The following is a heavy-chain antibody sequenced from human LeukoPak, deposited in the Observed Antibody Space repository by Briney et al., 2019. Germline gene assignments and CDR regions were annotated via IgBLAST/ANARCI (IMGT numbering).Heavy chain of an antibody. CDR1: GFTFNNYA. V-gene: IGHV3-30*04. D-gene: IGHD3-10*01. Sequence: GRSLRLSCAASGFTFNNYAMHWVRQAPGKGLEWVAVILYDGSNKYYADSVKGRFTISRDNSKNTLYLQMNSLRAEDTAVYYCARDPSMVRGVILFDYWGQGTLVTVSS. J-gene: IGHJ4*02. CDR3: ARDPSMVRGVILFDY. CDR2: ILYDGSNK.